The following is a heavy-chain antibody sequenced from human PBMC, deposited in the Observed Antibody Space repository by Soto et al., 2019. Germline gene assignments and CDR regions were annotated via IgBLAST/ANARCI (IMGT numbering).Heavy chain of an antibody. V-gene: IGHV4-34*02. Sequence: QVALQQWGAGLLKPSQTLSLTCGVYGGSFNDYFWTWIRLTPGLGLEWLGEVHHSGTSYYNPSRKTRLTGSVDTSKSQLSLTMTSRTAADTGNYYWGRRKDSSRDVYGMDVWGQGTTVVVS. CDR3: GRRKDSSRDVYGMDV. CDR1: GGSFNDYF. D-gene: IGHD6-13*01. CDR2: VHHSGTS. J-gene: IGHJ6*02.